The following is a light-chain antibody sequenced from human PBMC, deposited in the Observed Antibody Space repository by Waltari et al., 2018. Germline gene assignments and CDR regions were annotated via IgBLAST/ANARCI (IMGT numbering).Light chain of an antibody. CDR2: GAS. Sequence: ELVLTQSPGTLSLSPGEGVTLSFRASQMVRGTYLAWYQQHPGQAPRLLIYGASNRATGTPHRFSGSGAGTFFTLTITGLEPEEFAVYYCQHYGTSYTFGQGTKLEI. V-gene: IGKV3-20*01. CDR1: QMVRGTY. J-gene: IGKJ2*01. CDR3: QHYGTSYT.